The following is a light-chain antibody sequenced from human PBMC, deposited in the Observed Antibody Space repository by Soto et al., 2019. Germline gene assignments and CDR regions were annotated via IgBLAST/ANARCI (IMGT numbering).Light chain of an antibody. CDR3: QSYDSSLSGGV. CDR1: SSNIGAGYD. J-gene: IGLJ3*02. Sequence: QSVLTQPPSVSGAPGQRVTISCTGSSSNIGAGYDVHWYQQLPGTAPKLLIYGNSNRPSGVPDRFSGSKSGTSASLGITGLQAGDEADYYCQSYDSSLSGGVFGGGTKLTVL. V-gene: IGLV1-40*01. CDR2: GNS.